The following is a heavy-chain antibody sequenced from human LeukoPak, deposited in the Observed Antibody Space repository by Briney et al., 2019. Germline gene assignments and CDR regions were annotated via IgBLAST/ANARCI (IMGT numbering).Heavy chain of an antibody. J-gene: IGHJ6*02. CDR2: ISRSGGST. Sequence: GGFLRLTCAASELHAMTWVRQGPGKGLEWVSAISRSGGSTYYADSVKGRFTISRDKSNNTLFLQMNSLRAEDTAVYYCAKLGGKTANGDEYYGMDVWGQGTTVTVSS. CDR3: AKLGGKTANGDEYYGMDV. V-gene: IGHV3-23*01. D-gene: IGHD3-10*01. CDR1: ELHA.